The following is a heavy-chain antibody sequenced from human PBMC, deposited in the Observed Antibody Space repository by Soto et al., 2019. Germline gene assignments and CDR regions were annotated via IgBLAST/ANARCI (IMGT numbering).Heavy chain of an antibody. J-gene: IGHJ6*03. CDR1: GFTVGTNY. V-gene: IGHV3-66*01. CDR2: IYAAGHT. Sequence: EVRLVESGGGLVQPVESLRLSCEASGFTVGTNYISWVRQSPGKGLEWVSVIYAAGHTYYPDSVKGRFTISRDKSLNTVSLQMSSLRVDDTAVYYCARAIVTPGTYYIDVWGKGTTVTVSS. D-gene: IGHD4-4*01. CDR3: ARAIVTPGTYYIDV.